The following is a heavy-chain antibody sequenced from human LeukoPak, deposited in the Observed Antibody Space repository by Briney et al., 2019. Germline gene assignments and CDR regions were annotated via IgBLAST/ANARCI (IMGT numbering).Heavy chain of an antibody. V-gene: IGHV3-74*01. CDR1: GFTFSSCW. J-gene: IGHJ4*02. D-gene: IGHD6-19*01. CDR3: ARKYSSGWYGFDY. Sequence: GGSLRLSCAASGFTFSSCWMHWVRQAPGKGLVWVSRINSDGSSTSYADSVKGRFTISRDNAKNTLYLQMNSLRAEDTAVYYCARKYSSGWYGFDYWGQGTLVTVSS. CDR2: INSDGSST.